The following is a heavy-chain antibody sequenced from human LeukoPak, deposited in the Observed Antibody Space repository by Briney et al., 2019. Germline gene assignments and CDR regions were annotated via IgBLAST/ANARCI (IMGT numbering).Heavy chain of an antibody. V-gene: IGHV1-18*01. D-gene: IGHD6-6*01. Sequence: GASVKVSCKASGYTFTSYGISWVRQAPGQGLEWMGWISVYNGNTNYAQKLQGRVTMTTDTSTSTAYMELRSLRSDDTAVYYCARVPRPYGGARLWAFDIWGQGTMVTVSS. CDR2: ISVYNGNT. CDR3: ARVPRPYGGARLWAFDI. CDR1: GYTFTSYG. J-gene: IGHJ3*02.